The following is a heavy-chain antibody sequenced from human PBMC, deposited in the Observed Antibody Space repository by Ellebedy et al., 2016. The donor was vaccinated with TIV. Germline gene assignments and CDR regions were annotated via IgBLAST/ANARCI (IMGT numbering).Heavy chain of an antibody. D-gene: IGHD6-19*01. Sequence: GGSLRLXXAASRFTFSSYGMHWVRQAPGKGLEWVAVISHDGTNEYCADSVKGRFIISRDNSKNTVYLQMNSLRAEDNAVYYCAKGWGVPGRWWSYYFDYWGQGTLVTVSS. CDR3: AKGWGVPGRWWSYYFDY. CDR2: ISHDGTNE. J-gene: IGHJ4*02. V-gene: IGHV3-30*18. CDR1: RFTFSSYG.